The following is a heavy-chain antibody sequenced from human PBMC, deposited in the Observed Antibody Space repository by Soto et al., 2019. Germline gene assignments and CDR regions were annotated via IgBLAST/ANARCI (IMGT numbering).Heavy chain of an antibody. CDR3: ARDLGSGTDV. Sequence: SETLSLTCADYGGFFSGYYWSWIRQPPGKGLEWIGEINHSGSTNYNPSLKSRVNISVDTSKNQFSLKLSSVTAADTAVSYCARDLGSGTDVWGQGTTVTVSS. J-gene: IGHJ6*02. CDR2: INHSGST. V-gene: IGHV4-34*01. CDR1: GGFFSGYY. D-gene: IGHD3-10*01.